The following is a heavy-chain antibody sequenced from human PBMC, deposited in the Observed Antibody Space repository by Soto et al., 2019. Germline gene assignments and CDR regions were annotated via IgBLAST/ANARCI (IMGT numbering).Heavy chain of an antibody. Sequence: GGSLRLSCAASGFTFSSYGMHWVRQAPGKGLEWVAVISYDGSNKYYADSVKGRFTISRDNSKNTLYLQMNSLRAEDTAVYYCAKDPGGYYDFWSEDYYYYGMDVWGQGTTVTVSS. J-gene: IGHJ6*02. CDR3: AKDPGGYYDFWSEDYYYYGMDV. V-gene: IGHV3-30*18. CDR2: ISYDGSNK. D-gene: IGHD3-3*01. CDR1: GFTFSSYG.